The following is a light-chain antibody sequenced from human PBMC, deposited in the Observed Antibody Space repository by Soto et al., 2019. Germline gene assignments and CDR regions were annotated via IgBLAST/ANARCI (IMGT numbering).Light chain of an antibody. J-gene: IGKJ2*01. CDR2: GAS. V-gene: IGKV3-15*01. CDR1: ESVSSN. CDR3: QQYNNWPYT. Sequence: ETVMTQSPATLSVSPGERATLSCRARESVSSNGAWYQQKPGQAPRLLIHGASTRAADIPSRFSGSWSGTEFTHTISSLQSEDFAVYYCQQYNNWPYTFGQGTNLEIK.